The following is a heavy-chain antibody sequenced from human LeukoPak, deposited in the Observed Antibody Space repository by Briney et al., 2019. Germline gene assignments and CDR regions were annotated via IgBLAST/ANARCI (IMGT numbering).Heavy chain of an antibody. Sequence: GASVKVSCKASGYTFTSYGISWVRQAPGQGLEWMGWISAYNGNTNYAQKLQGRVTMTTDTSTSTAYMELRSLRSDDTAVYYCARDPLLVRGVLGIADAFDIWGQGTMVTVSS. CDR2: ISAYNGNT. J-gene: IGHJ3*02. CDR1: GYTFTSYG. D-gene: IGHD3-10*01. CDR3: ARDPLLVRGVLGIADAFDI. V-gene: IGHV1-18*01.